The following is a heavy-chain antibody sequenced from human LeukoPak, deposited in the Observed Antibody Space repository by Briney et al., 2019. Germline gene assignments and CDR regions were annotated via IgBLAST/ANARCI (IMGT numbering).Heavy chain of an antibody. D-gene: IGHD1-26*01. CDR2: LDNNGDNT. CDR1: GYTFTTYG. V-gene: IGHV3-23*01. Sequence: PGGSLRLSCVGSGYTFTTYGMSWVRQAPGKGLEWVSGLDNNGDNTYYADSVKGRLTISRDNSKNTLYLQMNSLRVEDTAVYYCAKIAETSGTYGQGFDYWGQGTLVTVSS. J-gene: IGHJ4*02. CDR3: AKIAETSGTYGQGFDY.